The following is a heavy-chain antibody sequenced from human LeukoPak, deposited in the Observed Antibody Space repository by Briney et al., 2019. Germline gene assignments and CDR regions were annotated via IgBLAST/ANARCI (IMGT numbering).Heavy chain of an antibody. CDR2: IYYIGST. CDR3: ARGRQQLVSYYFDY. J-gene: IGHJ4*02. CDR1: GGSISSYY. D-gene: IGHD6-13*01. V-gene: IGHV4-59*01. Sequence: SETLSLTCTVSGGSISSYYWSWIRQPPGKALEWIGYIYYIGSTNYNPSLKSRATISVDTSKNQFSLKLSSVTAADTAVYYCARGRQQLVSYYFDYWGQGTLVTVSS.